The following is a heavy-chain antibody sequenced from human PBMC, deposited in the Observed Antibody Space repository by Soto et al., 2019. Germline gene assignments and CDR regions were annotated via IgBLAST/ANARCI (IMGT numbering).Heavy chain of an antibody. CDR3: SGHGSGSYYRY. CDR1: GGSITTPY. J-gene: IGHJ4*01. CDR2: TYFRGST. D-gene: IGHD3-10*01. Sequence: QVQLQESGPGLVKHSETLSLTCTVSGGSITTPYWNWSWIRKPPGKGLEWIGFTYFRGSTNYNPSVRSRVTISLDASKNQLSLKLRSVTAADTAVYYCSGHGSGSYYRYWGHGTLVTVSS. V-gene: IGHV4-59*08.